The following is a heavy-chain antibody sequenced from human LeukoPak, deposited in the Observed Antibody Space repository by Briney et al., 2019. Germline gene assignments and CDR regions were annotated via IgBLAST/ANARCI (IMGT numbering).Heavy chain of an antibody. Sequence: PGGSLRLSCAASGFTFDDYDMSWVRQAPEKGLEWVSGINWNGGSTGYADSVKGRFTISRDNAKNSLYLQMSSLRAEDTALYYCAKDFRGSYTGADYWGQGTLVTVSS. J-gene: IGHJ4*02. CDR2: INWNGGST. V-gene: IGHV3-20*04. D-gene: IGHD1-26*01. CDR1: GFTFDDYD. CDR3: AKDFRGSYTGADY.